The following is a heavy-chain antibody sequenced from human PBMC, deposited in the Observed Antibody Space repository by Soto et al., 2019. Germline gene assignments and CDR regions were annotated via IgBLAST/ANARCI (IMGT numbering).Heavy chain of an antibody. CDR2: INHSGST. Sequence: ETLSLTCAVYGGSFSGYYWSWIRQPPGKGLEWIGEINHSGSTNYNPSLKSRVTISLDTSKNQFSLKLSSVTAADTAVYYCARGTTTNSSSWYFDYWGQGTLVTVSS. V-gene: IGHV4-34*01. CDR1: GGSFSGYY. CDR3: ARGTTTNSSSWYFDY. D-gene: IGHD6-13*01. J-gene: IGHJ4*02.